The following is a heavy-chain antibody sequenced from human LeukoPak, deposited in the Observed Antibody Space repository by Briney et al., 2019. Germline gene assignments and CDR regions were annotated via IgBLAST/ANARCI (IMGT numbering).Heavy chain of an antibody. V-gene: IGHV1-69*04. CDR2: IIPILGIA. D-gene: IGHD3-16*02. J-gene: IGHJ4*02. Sequence: SVKVSCKASGGTFSSYTISWVRQASGQGLEWMGRIIPILGIANYAQKFQGRVTITADKSTSTAYMELSSLRSEDTAVYYCAREADVWGSYRYDYWGQGTLVTVSS. CDR1: GGTFSSYT. CDR3: AREADVWGSYRYDY.